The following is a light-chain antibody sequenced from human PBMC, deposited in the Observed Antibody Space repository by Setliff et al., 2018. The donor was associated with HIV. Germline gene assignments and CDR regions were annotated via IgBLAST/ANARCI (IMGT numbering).Light chain of an antibody. CDR3: TSYTINTLYV. J-gene: IGLJ1*01. CDR1: SDDIGRYYY. V-gene: IGLV2-14*03. CDR2: DVS. Sequence: QSALPQPASVSGSPGQAITISCTGTSDDIGRYYYVSWYQQLPGKAPKLNMYDVSHRPSGVSTRFSGSKSGDTASLTISGLQAEDEAHYYCTSYTINTLYVFGSGTKVTVL.